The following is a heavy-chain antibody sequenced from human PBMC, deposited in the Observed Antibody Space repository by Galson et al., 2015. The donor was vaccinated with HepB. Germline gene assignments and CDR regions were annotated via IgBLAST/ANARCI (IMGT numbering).Heavy chain of an antibody. CDR1: GYTFTGYY. CDR2: INPNSGGT. D-gene: IGHD2-2*02. CDR3: ARSDQLLYLHYYMDV. J-gene: IGHJ6*03. V-gene: IGHV1-2*02. Sequence: SVKVSCKASGYTFTGYYMHWVRQAPGQGLEWMGWINPNSGGTNYAQKFQGRVTMTRDTSISTAYMELSRLRSDDTAVYYCARSDQLLYLHYYMDVWGKGTTVTVSS.